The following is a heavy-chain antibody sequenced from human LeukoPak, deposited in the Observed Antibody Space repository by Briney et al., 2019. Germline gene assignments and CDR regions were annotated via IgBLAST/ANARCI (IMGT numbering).Heavy chain of an antibody. D-gene: IGHD4-17*01. V-gene: IGHV3-30*14. CDR1: GFTFSSYA. CDR2: ISKDGSDT. J-gene: IGHJ4*02. Sequence: TGGSLRLSCAASGFTFSSYAMFWVRQAPGKGLEWVTIISKDGSDTFYADSVKGRFTISRDNSKNTLYLQMNSLRAEDTAVYYCATHDYGRKYYFDYWGQGTLVTVSS. CDR3: ATHDYGRKYYFDY.